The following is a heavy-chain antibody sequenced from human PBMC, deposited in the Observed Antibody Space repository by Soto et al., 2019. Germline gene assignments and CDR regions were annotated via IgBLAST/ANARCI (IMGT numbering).Heavy chain of an antibody. CDR2: IIPIFGTA. D-gene: IGHD3-22*01. CDR1: GGTFSSYA. V-gene: IGHV1-69*13. Sequence: SVKVSCKASGGTFSSYAISWVRQAPGQGLEWMGGIIPIFGTANYAQKFQGRVTITADESTSTAYMELSSLRSEDTAVYFCAREAYDYDRSGPSSFDYWGQGTLVTVSS. J-gene: IGHJ4*02. CDR3: AREAYDYDRSGPSSFDY.